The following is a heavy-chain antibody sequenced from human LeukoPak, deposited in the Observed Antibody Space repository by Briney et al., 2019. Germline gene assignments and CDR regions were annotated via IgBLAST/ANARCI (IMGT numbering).Heavy chain of an antibody. J-gene: IGHJ4*02. D-gene: IGHD3-22*01. CDR3: ARDEGRWDSSGYYRFDY. CDR1: GGSISSSSYY. CDR2: IYYSGST. V-gene: IGHV4-39*07. Sequence: SETLSLTCTVSGGSISSSSYYWGWIRQPPGKGLEWIGSIYYSGSTYYSPSLKSRVTISVDTSKNQFSLKLSSVTAADTAVYYCARDEGRWDSSGYYRFDYWGQGTLVTVSS.